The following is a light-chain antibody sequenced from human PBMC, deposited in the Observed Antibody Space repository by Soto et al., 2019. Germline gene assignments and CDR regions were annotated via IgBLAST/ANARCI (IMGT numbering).Light chain of an antibody. CDR2: AAS. J-gene: IGKJ1*01. CDR3: QQYNSYSTT. CDR1: QGIRSY. V-gene: IGKV1-9*01. Sequence: TQLTQSPSSLSASVGDRVTITCRASQGIRSYLAWYQQKPGKAPKLLIYAASTLESGVPSRFSGSGSGTDFTLTISSLQPDDFATYYCQQYNSYSTTFGQGTKVDIK.